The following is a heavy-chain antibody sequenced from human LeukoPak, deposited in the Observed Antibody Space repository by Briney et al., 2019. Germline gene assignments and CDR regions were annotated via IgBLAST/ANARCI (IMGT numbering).Heavy chain of an antibody. CDR2: ISSSDGTT. V-gene: IGHV3-23*01. D-gene: IGHD1-14*01. J-gene: IGHJ4*02. CDR1: GFTFSSYI. Sequence: AGGSLRLSCAASGFTFSSYIMNWVRQAPGKGLEWVSAISSSDGTTYYADSVKGRFTISRDNSKNTLYLQMNSLRAEDTAVYYCAKDVGYRKAADCWGQGTLVTVPS. CDR3: AKDVGYRKAADC.